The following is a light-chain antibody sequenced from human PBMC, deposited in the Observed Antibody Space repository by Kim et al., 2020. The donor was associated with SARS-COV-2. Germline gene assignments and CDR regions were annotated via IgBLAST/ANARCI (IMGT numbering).Light chain of an antibody. CDR1: SSDVGAYDY. Sequence: QSALTQPASVSGSLGQSITISCSGTSSDVGAYDYVSWYQQHPGKAPKLIIYYVTTRPSGISSRFSGSKSGNTASLTISGLQAEDEADYYCNSYTTSYTWVFGGGTQLTVL. J-gene: IGLJ3*02. CDR3: NSYTTSYTWV. CDR2: YVT. V-gene: IGLV2-14*03.